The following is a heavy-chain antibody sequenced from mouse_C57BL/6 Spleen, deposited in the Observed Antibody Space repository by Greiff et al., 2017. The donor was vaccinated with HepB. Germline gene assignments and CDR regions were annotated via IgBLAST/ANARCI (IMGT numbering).Heavy chain of an antibody. CDR2: IYPRSGNI. CDR1: GYTFTSYG. D-gene: IGHD2-13*01. V-gene: IGHV1-81*01. Sequence: VQLQQSGAELARPGASVKLSCKASGYTFTSYGISWVKQRTGQGPVWYGEIYPRSGNIYYNEKIKGKATLAADKSTSTTYMERRRLASEDAEHSFCARGETEAMDYWGQGTSVTVSS. CDR3: ARGETEAMDY. J-gene: IGHJ4*01.